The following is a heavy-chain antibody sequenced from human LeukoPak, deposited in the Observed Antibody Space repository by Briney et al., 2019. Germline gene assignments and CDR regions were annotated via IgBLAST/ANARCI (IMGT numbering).Heavy chain of an antibody. CDR1: GFTFGDYA. D-gene: IGHD3-10*01. Sequence: GGSLRLSGTASGFTFGDYAMSWFGQAPGKGLEGVGFIRSKAYGGTTEYAASVKGRFTISRDDSKSIAYLQMNSLKTEDTAVYYCTRGRMVRGVPIDYWGQRTLVTVSS. J-gene: IGHJ4*02. CDR2: IRSKAYGGTT. CDR3: TRGRMVRGVPIDY. V-gene: IGHV3-49*03.